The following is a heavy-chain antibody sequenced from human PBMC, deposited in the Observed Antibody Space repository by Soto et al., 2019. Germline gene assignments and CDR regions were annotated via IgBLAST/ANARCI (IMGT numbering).Heavy chain of an antibody. CDR3: ATVHGTSRSFDY. Sequence: EVPILESWGGLVQPGGSLRLSCAASGFTFSMSAMSWVRQAPGKGLEWVSTTGLNGRTTYYADSVKGRFTVSRDNSKNTLDLQMNSLRAEDTAVYYCATVHGTSRSFDYWGQGTLVTVSS. D-gene: IGHD6-13*01. CDR2: TGLNGRTT. J-gene: IGHJ4*02. CDR1: GFTFSMSA. V-gene: IGHV3-23*01.